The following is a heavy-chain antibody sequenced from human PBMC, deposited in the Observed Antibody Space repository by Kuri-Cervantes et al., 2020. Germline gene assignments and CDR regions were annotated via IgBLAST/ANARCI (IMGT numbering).Heavy chain of an antibody. CDR3: ARGRFSSGWYVGYCYYYGMDV. Sequence: GESLKISCAASGFTFSSYAMHWVRQAPGKGLEWVAVISYDGSNKYYADSVKGRFTISRDNSKNTLYLQMNSLRAEDTAVYYCARGRFSSGWYVGYCYYYGMDVWGQGTTVTVSS. CDR1: GFTFSSYA. V-gene: IGHV3-30-3*01. D-gene: IGHD6-19*01. CDR2: ISYDGSNK. J-gene: IGHJ6*02.